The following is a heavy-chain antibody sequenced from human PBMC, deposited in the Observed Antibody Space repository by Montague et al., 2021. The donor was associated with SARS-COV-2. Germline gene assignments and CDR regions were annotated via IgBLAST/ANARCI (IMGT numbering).Heavy chain of an antibody. CDR2: LYYSGST. CDR1: VHSISNYS. V-gene: IGHV4-59*01. D-gene: IGHD3-3*01. J-gene: IGHJ6*02. Sequence: SETLSLTCTVSVHSISNYSWSRIRQSPGWRPVWIAYLYYSGSTKYNPSLKSRATISADTSKNQFSLTLSSMTAADTAVYYCARARGGTIFGVIGAYYGMDIWGQGTTVTVS. CDR3: ARARGGTIFGVIGAYYGMDI.